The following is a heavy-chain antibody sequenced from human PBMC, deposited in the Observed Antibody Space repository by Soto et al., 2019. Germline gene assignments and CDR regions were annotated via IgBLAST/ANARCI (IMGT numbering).Heavy chain of an antibody. CDR2: ITSGKIYT. D-gene: IGHD2-2*01. V-gene: IGHV3-11*06. CDR3: ASGVAPGGDYFDY. J-gene: IGHJ4*02. Sequence: LRLSCAASGATFSDYYMAWIRQAPGKGLEWVSYITSGKIYTNYADSVKGRFTISRDNARASLYLQMSSLRAEDTAVYYCASGVAPGGDYFDYWGQGTLVTVSS. CDR1: GATFSDYY.